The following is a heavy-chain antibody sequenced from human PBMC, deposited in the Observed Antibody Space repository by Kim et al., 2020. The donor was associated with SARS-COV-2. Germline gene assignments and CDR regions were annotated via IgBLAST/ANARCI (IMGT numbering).Heavy chain of an antibody. J-gene: IGHJ6*02. CDR1: GGTFSSYA. CDR3: ARVYMITFGGVISQNWSRGMDV. Sequence: SVKVSCKASGGTFSSYAISWVRQAPGQGLEWMGGIIPIFGTANYAQKFQGRVTITADESTSTAYMELSSLRSEDTAVYYCARVYMITFGGVISQNWSRGMDVWGQGTTVTVSS. CDR2: IIPIFGTA. V-gene: IGHV1-69*13. D-gene: IGHD3-16*01.